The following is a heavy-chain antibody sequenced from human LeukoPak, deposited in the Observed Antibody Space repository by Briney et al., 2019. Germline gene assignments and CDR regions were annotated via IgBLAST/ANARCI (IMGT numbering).Heavy chain of an antibody. J-gene: IGHJ6*03. D-gene: IGHD3-10*01. CDR2: IYYSGST. V-gene: IGHV4-59*01. CDR3: ARMPPLLWFGEAFMDV. Sequence: SETLSLTCTVSGGSISSYYWSWIRQPPGKGLEWIGNIYYSGSTNYNPSLKSRVTISVDTSKNQFSLKLSSVTAADTAVYYCARMPPLLWFGEAFMDVWGKGTTVTISS. CDR1: GGSISSYY.